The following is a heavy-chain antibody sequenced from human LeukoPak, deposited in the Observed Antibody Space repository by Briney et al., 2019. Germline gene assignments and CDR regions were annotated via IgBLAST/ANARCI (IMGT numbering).Heavy chain of an antibody. CDR3: AGGESEYSSSGDSAY. J-gene: IGHJ4*02. D-gene: IGHD6-6*01. V-gene: IGHV3-48*01. CDR2: ISSSSTTI. Sequence: PGGSLRLSCAASGFTFSTYSMNWVRQAPGKGLEWVSYISSSSTTIYYADSVKGRFTISRDNAKNSLYLQMNSLRPEDTAVYYCAGGESEYSSSGDSAYWGQGTLVTVSS. CDR1: GFTFSTYS.